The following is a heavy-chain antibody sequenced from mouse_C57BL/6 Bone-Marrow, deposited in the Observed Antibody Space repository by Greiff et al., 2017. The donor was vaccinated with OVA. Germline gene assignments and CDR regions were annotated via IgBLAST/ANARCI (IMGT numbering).Heavy chain of an antibody. CDR3: TRSNYCYAMDY. CDR2: IDPENGDT. Sequence: EVQLQQPGAELVRPGASVKLSCTASGFNIKDDYMHWVKQRPEQGLEWIGWIDPENGDTEYASKFQGKATITADTSSNTAYLQLSSLTSEDTAVDYCTRSNYCYAMDYWGQGTSVTVSS. J-gene: IGHJ4*01. D-gene: IGHD2-5*01. V-gene: IGHV14-4*01. CDR1: GFNIKDDY.